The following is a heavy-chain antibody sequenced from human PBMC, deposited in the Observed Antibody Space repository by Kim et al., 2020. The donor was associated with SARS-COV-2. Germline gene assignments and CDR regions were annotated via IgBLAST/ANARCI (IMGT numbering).Heavy chain of an antibody. D-gene: IGHD3-10*01. Sequence: ISYAEEVTGRFTTSRDDATNSLCLQLNSMRAEDTATYYCARVDGSGTYTLDYWGQGTRVTVSS. V-gene: IGHV3-21*06. CDR2: I. J-gene: IGHJ4*02. CDR3: ARVDGSGTYTLDY.